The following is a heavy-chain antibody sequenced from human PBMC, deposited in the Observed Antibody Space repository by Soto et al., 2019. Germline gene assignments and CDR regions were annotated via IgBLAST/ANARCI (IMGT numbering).Heavy chain of an antibody. V-gene: IGHV4-30-2*01. CDR3: AGNCISTSCYRYYGMDV. D-gene: IGHD2-2*01. Sequence: QLQLQESGSGLVKPSQTLSLTCAVSGGSISSGGYSWSWIRQPPGKGLEWIGYIYHSGSTYYNPSLKSRVTISVDRSKNQFSLKLSSVTAADTGVYYCAGNCISTSCYRYYGMDVWGQGTTVTVSS. CDR2: IYHSGST. CDR1: GGSISSGGYS. J-gene: IGHJ6*02.